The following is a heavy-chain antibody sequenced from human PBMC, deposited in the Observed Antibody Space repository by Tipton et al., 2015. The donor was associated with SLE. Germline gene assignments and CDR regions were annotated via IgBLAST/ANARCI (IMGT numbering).Heavy chain of an antibody. CDR2: ISAYNGNT. Sequence: QSGAEVKKPGASVKVSCKASGYTFTSYGISWVRQAPGQGLEWMGWISAYNGNTNYAQKLQGRVTTTTDTSTSTAYMELRSLRSDDTAVYYCARARYCSSTSCPYYMDVWGKGTTVTVSS. CDR1: GYTFTSYG. J-gene: IGHJ6*03. CDR3: ARARYCSSTSCPYYMDV. D-gene: IGHD2-2*01. V-gene: IGHV1-18*01.